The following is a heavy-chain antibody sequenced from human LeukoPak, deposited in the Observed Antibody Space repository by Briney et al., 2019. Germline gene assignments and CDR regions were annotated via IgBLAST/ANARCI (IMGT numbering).Heavy chain of an antibody. CDR3: ARGRWELRSLLDYYYYYMDV. D-gene: IGHD1-26*01. CDR2: IYHSGST. J-gene: IGHJ6*03. V-gene: IGHV4-4*02. CDR1: GGSISSSNW. Sequence: SETLSLTCAVSGGSISSSNWWSWVRQPPGKGLEWIGEIYHSGSTNYNPSLKSRVTISVDTSKNQFSLKLSSVTAADTAVYYCARGRWELRSLLDYYYYYMDVWGKGTTVTVSS.